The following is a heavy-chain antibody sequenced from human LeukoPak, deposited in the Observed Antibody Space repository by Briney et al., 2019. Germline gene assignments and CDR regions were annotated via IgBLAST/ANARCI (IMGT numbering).Heavy chain of an antibody. CDR3: ARGRRGRRNAGYCTNGVCYSYFDY. J-gene: IGHJ4*02. Sequence: PSETLSLTCTVSGGSINSGGYYWSWIRQHPGKGLEWIAYIYYSGSTYYNPSLKSRVTISVDTSKNQFSLKLSSVTAADTAVYYCARGRRGRRNAGYCTNGVCYSYFDYWGQGTLVTVSS. CDR1: GGSINSGGYY. V-gene: IGHV4-31*03. CDR2: IYYSGST. D-gene: IGHD2-8*01.